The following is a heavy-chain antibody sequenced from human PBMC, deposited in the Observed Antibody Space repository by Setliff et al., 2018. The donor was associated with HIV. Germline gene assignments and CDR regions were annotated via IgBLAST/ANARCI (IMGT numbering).Heavy chain of an antibody. Sequence: SVKVSCKASGGTFSNYAISWVRQAPGQGPEWMGGIIPIFGTANYAQKFQGRVTITADESTSTAYMELSSLRSEDTAVYFCARVRYYYGSGSFAGYFDYWGQGTLVTVSS. J-gene: IGHJ4*02. CDR3: ARVRYYYGSGSFAGYFDY. D-gene: IGHD3-10*01. V-gene: IGHV1-69*13. CDR1: GGTFSNYA. CDR2: IIPIFGTA.